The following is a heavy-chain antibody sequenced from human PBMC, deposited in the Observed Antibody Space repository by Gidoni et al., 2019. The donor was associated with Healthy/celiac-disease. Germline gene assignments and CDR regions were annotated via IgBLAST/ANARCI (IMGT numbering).Heavy chain of an antibody. J-gene: IGHJ4*02. D-gene: IGHD3-10*01. CDR1: GFTFSNAW. Sequence: EVQLVESVGGLVKPGGSLRLSCAGSGFTFSNAWMSWVRQAPGKGLEWVGRSKSKTDGETTDYAAPVKGRFTISRDDSNNTLYLQMNSLKTEDTAVYYCTTDRLTYGSGTLDYWGQGTLVTVSS. CDR3: TTDRLTYGSGTLDY. CDR2: SKSKTDGETT. V-gene: IGHV3-15*01.